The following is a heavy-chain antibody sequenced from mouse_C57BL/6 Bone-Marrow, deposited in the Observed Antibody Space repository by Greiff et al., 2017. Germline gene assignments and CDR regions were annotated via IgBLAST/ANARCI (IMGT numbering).Heavy chain of an antibody. CDR1: GFNFKDYY. V-gene: IGHV14-1*01. CDR3: TTYYYGSSDNY. Sequence: EVKLMESGAELVRPGASVKLSCTASGFNFKDYYMHWVKQRPEQGLEWIGRIAPEDGDTEYAPKFQGKATMTADTSSNTAYLPLSSLTSADTAVYYCTTYYYGSSDNYWGQGTTLTVSA. J-gene: IGHJ2*01. D-gene: IGHD1-1*01. CDR2: IAPEDGDT.